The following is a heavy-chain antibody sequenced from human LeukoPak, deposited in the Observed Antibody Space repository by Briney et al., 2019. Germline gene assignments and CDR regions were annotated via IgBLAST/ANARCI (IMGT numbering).Heavy chain of an antibody. D-gene: IGHD1-26*01. J-gene: IGHJ4*02. Sequence: GGSLRLSCVASGFTFSNYWMSWVRQAPGKGLEWVANIKQDGSEKYFVDSVKGRFTISRDNAKNSLYLQMNSLRAEDTAVYYCARGTVGGSYFDYWGQGTLVTVSS. CDR2: IKQDGSEK. CDR3: ARGTVGGSYFDY. CDR1: GFTFSNYW. V-gene: IGHV3-7*03.